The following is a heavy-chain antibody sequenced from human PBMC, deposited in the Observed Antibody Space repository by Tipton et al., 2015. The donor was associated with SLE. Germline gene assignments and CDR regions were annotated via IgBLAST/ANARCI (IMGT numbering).Heavy chain of an antibody. D-gene: IGHD4-17*01. V-gene: IGHV3-7*03. J-gene: IGHJ4*02. CDR1: RFTFSSYW. Sequence: SLRLSCAASRFTFSSYWMAWVRQAPGKGLEWVANIKEDGSEKYSVDSVKGRFTISRDNAKNSLYLQMNSLRAEDTAVYYCAKEGTVTTRDYWGQGTLVTVSS. CDR2: IKEDGSEK. CDR3: AKEGTVTTRDY.